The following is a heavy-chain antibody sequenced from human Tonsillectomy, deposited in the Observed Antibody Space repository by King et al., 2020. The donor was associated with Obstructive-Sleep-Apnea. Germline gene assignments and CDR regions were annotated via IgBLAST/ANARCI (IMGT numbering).Heavy chain of an antibody. Sequence: VQLVESGAEVKRPGASIKVSCKASGYTFTSFGISWVRQAPGQGLEWMGWISAYNGNTNYAQNLQGRVTMTTDTSTSTAYMELRSLRSDDTAVYYCARTEITMIRRAVPEGFFFDYWGQGTLVTVSS. CDR3: ARTEITMIRRAVPEGFFFDY. J-gene: IGHJ4*02. D-gene: IGHD3-10*01. CDR1: GYTFTSFG. CDR2: ISAYNGNT. V-gene: IGHV1-18*01.